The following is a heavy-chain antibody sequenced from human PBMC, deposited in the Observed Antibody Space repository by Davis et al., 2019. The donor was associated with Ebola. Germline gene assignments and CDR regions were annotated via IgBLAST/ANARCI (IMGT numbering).Heavy chain of an antibody. CDR3: ARLGDRSAWYRAY. D-gene: IGHD6-19*01. CDR2: ISSNGGNT. CDR1: GFTFTSYT. Sequence: PGGSLRLSCSASGFTFTSYTMHWVRQAPGKGLQYVSAISSNGGNTYYADSVKGRFTISRDNSKNTLYLQMSSLRGEDTAVYYCARLGDRSAWYRAYWGQGTLVTVSS. V-gene: IGHV3-64D*06. J-gene: IGHJ4*02.